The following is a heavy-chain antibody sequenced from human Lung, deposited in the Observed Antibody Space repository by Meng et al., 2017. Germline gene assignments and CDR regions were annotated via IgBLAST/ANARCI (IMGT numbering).Heavy chain of an antibody. CDR1: GGSFSDYY. Sequence: GPPLRLGGGLLKPSGTLSLTCVVSGGSFSDYYWSWIRQPPGKGLEWIGEINHSGSTNYNPSLESRATISVDTSQNNLSLKLSSVTAADSAVYYCARGPTTMAHDFDYWGQGTLVTVSS. J-gene: IGHJ4*02. V-gene: IGHV4-34*01. D-gene: IGHD4-11*01. CDR2: INHSGST. CDR3: ARGPTTMAHDFDY.